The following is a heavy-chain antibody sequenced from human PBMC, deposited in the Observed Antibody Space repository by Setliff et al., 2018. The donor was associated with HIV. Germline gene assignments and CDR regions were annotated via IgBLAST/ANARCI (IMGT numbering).Heavy chain of an antibody. V-gene: IGHV3-30-3*01. D-gene: IGHD1-20*01. CDR3: TIGHYKSASG. CDR1: DFSFSSYS. J-gene: IGHJ4*02. Sequence: LRLSCVASDFSFSSYSIHWVRQAPGKGLEWVEVISYDGTYKYYADSVKGRFTISRDNSKSSLFLQMNNLRGEDTAVYHCTIGHYKSASGWGRGTLVTVS. CDR2: ISYDGTYK.